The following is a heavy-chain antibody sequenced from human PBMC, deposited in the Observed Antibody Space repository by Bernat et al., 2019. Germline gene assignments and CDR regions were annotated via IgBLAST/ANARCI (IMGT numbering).Heavy chain of an antibody. D-gene: IGHD2-2*01. CDR1: GFTFSSYG. CDR2: IWYDGSNK. Sequence: QVQLVASGGGVVQPGRSLRLSCAASGFTFSSYGMHWVRQAPGKGLEWVAVIWYDGSNKYYADSVKGRFTISRDNSKNTLYLQMNSLRAEDTAVYYCARDGEDIVVVPAANNYYYMDVWGKGTTVTVSS. CDR3: ARDGEDIVVVPAANNYYYMDV. J-gene: IGHJ6*03. V-gene: IGHV3-33*01.